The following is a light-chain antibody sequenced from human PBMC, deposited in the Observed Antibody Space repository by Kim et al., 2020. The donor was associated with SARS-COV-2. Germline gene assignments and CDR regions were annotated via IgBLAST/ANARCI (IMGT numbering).Light chain of an antibody. V-gene: IGLV3-19*01. CDR2: AEN. CDR1: SRRRDY. CDR3: NSRDSSGDYMI. J-gene: IGLJ2*01. Sequence: ALGQTARSTTQGDSRRRDYASWYQQKPGQAPVLVINAENNRPSGIPDRFSGSRSGNTASLTITGAQAEDEADYYCNSRDSSGDYMIFGGGTKVTVL.